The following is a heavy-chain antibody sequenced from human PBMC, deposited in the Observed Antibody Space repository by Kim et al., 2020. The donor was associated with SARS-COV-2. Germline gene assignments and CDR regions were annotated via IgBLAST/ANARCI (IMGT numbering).Heavy chain of an antibody. CDR3: ARDTGPTGGFDP. D-gene: IGHD7-27*01. J-gene: IGHJ5*02. V-gene: IGHV4-31*02. Sequence: YYNPSLKSRVTISVDTSKNQFSLKLSSVTAADTAVYYCARDTGPTGGFDPWGQGTLVTVSS.